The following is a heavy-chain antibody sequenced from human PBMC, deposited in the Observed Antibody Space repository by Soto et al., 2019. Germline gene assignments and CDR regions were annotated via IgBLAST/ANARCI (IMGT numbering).Heavy chain of an antibody. D-gene: IGHD2-15*01. CDR2: ISSRVYI. CDR1: GFNFNSYT. J-gene: IGHJ6*02. CDR3: ARDCSGGSCYPGMDV. Sequence: EVQLVESGGGLVKPGGSLRLSCAASGFNFNSYTINWVRQAPGKRLEWLSSISSRVYIFSTDSVRGRFTISRDNAKNSVYLQINSLRAEDTAVYFCARDCSGGSCYPGMDVWGQGTTVTVSS. V-gene: IGHV3-21*01.